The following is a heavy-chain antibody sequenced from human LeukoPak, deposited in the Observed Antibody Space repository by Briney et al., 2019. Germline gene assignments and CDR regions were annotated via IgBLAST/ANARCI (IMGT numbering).Heavy chain of an antibody. D-gene: IGHD6-13*01. Sequence: GGSLRLSCAASGFTFSDYAMHWVRQVPGKGLELVAVIWYDGSNKYHADSVKGRFTISRDNSKNTLYLEMNSLKVEDTAVYYCAREGKAAGTSGWIDPWGQGTLVTVSS. CDR1: GFTFSDYA. CDR3: AREGKAAGTSGWIDP. J-gene: IGHJ5*02. CDR2: IWYDGSNK. V-gene: IGHV3-33*01.